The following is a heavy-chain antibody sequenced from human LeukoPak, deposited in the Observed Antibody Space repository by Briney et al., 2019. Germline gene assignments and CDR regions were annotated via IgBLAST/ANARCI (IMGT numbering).Heavy chain of an antibody. D-gene: IGHD2-2*02. CDR3: ARVLRGYQLLYPIDY. V-gene: IGHV3-21*01. CDR2: ISSSSSYI. CDR1: GFTCSSYS. J-gene: IGHJ4*02. Sequence: KPGGSLRLSCAASGFTCSSYSMNWVRQAPGKGLEWVSSISSSSSYIYYADSVKGRFTISRDNAKNSLYLQMNSLRAEDTAVYYCARVLRGYQLLYPIDYWGQGTLVTVSS.